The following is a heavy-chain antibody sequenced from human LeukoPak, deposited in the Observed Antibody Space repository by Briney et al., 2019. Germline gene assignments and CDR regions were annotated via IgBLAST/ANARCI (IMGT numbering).Heavy chain of an antibody. CDR3: ARDNFQRGGDNYGSHYFDY. CDR1: GFTFSSYS. J-gene: IGHJ4*02. V-gene: IGHV3-30*04. Sequence: GRSLRLSCVASGFTFSSYSMHWVRQAPGKGLEWVAVMSHDGINKYCADSVKGRFTISRDISKDTLYLQMNSLRAEDTAVYYCARDNFQRGGDNYGSHYFDYWGQGTLVAVSS. CDR2: MSHDGINK. D-gene: IGHD5-18*01.